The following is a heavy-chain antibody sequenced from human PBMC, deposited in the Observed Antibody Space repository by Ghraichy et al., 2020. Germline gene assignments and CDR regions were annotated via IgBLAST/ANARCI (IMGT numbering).Heavy chain of an antibody. CDR3: ARAGTIFGVVHYYFDY. CDR2: ISRSSSTI. CDR1: GFTFSSYS. V-gene: IGHV3-48*02. J-gene: IGHJ4*02. Sequence: GESLNISCAASGFTFSSYSMKWVRQAPGKGLEWISYISRSSSTIYYADSVKGRFTISRNNAKNSLYLQMNSLRDEDTAVYYCARAGTIFGVVHYYFDYWGQGTLVTVSS. D-gene: IGHD3-3*01.